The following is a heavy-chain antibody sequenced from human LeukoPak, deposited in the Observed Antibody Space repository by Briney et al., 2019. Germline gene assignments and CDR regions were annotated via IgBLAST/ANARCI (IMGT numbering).Heavy chain of an antibody. J-gene: IGHJ6*02. Sequence: GGSLRLSCAASGFTFNKCAMSWVRQAPGKGLAWVSTIGASDGTTYSADSVQGRFTISRDNSKNTLFLQMSSLRAEDTAVYYCAKGSSSYGSGRYFGTDVWGQGTTVIVSS. D-gene: IGHD3-10*01. CDR1: GFTFNKCA. CDR3: AKGSSSYGSGRYFGTDV. CDR2: IGASDGTT. V-gene: IGHV3-23*01.